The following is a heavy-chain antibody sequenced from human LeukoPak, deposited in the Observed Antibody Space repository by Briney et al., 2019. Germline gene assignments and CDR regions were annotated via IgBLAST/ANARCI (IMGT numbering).Heavy chain of an antibody. J-gene: IGHJ6*02. CDR3: ARLTEWELSYYYYGMDV. D-gene: IGHD1-26*01. CDR2: IYPGDSDT. Sequence: GESLKISCKGSGYSFTSYWIGWVRQMPGKGLEWMGIIYPGDSDTRYSPSFQGQVTISADKSISTAYLQWSSLKASDTAMYYCARLTEWELSYYYYGMDVWGQGTTVTVSS. CDR1: GYSFTSYW. V-gene: IGHV5-51*01.